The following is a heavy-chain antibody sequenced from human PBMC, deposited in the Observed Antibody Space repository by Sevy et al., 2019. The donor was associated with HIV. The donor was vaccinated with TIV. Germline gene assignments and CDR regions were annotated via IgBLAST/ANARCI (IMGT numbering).Heavy chain of an antibody. D-gene: IGHD3-10*01. Sequence: GGSLRLSCAASGFTFSDYYMSWIRQAPGKGLEWVSYISSSGSTIYYADSVKGRFTISRDNAKNSLYLQMNSLRAEETAVYYCARDDVRYYYGSGSYSDGMDVWGQGTTVTVSS. CDR2: ISSSGSTI. V-gene: IGHV3-11*01. J-gene: IGHJ6*02. CDR1: GFTFSDYY. CDR3: ARDDVRYYYGSGSYSDGMDV.